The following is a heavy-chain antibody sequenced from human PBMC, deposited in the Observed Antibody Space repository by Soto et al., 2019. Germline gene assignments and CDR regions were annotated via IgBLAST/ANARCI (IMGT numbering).Heavy chain of an antibody. V-gene: IGHV3-48*02. J-gene: IGHJ6*02. CDR2: ISSSSTI. CDR1: GFTFSSYS. D-gene: IGHD6-13*01. Sequence: GGSLRLSCAASGFTFSSYSMNWVRQAPGKGLEWVSYISSSSTIYYADSVKGRFTISRDNAKNSLYLQMNSLRDEDTAVYYCARTTTRIAAAGLYYYYYGMDVWGQGTTVTVSS. CDR3: ARTTTRIAAAGLYYYYYGMDV.